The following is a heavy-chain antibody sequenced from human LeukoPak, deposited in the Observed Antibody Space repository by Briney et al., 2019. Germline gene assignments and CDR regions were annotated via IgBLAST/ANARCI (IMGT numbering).Heavy chain of an antibody. Sequence: GGSLRLSCEASGFTQNAMGWVRQAPGKGLEWVASISRSGGNSHYADSVKGRFTISRDNSKNTMYLQMDSLRAEDTALYYCSKAGDTNYYRYGDYWGQGTLVTVSS. D-gene: IGHD5-18*01. J-gene: IGHJ4*02. CDR3: SKAGDTNYYRYGDY. CDR2: ISRSGGNS. CDR1: GFTQNA. V-gene: IGHV3-23*01.